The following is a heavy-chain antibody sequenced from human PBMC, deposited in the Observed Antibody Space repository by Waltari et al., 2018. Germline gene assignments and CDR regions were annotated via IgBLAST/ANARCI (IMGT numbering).Heavy chain of an antibody. D-gene: IGHD3-16*01. V-gene: IGHV4-34*01. CDR1: GGSFSGYY. J-gene: IGHJ4*02. Sequence: QVQLQQWGAGLLKPSETLSLTCAAYGGSFSGYYWSWIRQPPGKGLEWIGEINHRGSTHDSPSLKSRVTRSVDTSKNQFSLELSCVTAADTAVYYCARGRISRNKVRVWGYWGQGTLVTVSS. CDR2: INHRGST. CDR3: ARGRISRNKVRVWGY.